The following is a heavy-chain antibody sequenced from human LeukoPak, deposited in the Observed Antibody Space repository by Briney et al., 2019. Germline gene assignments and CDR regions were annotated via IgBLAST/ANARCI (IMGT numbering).Heavy chain of an antibody. CDR2: INPNSGGT. CDR3: ERGPMGDDYYDSSGYCSNYFDY. CDR1: GYTFTGYY. D-gene: IGHD3-22*01. Sequence: ASVKVSCKASGYTFTGYYMHWVRQAPGQGLEWMGWINPNSGGTNYAQKLQGRVTITRDTSVSTAYMELSRLRSDDTAVYYCERGPMGDDYYDSSGYCSNYFDYWGQGTLVTVSS. J-gene: IGHJ4*02. V-gene: IGHV1-2*02.